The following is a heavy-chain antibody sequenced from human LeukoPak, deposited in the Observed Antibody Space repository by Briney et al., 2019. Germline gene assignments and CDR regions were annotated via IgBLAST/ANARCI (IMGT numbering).Heavy chain of an antibody. CDR1: GFIVNSNY. V-gene: IGHV3-66*01. CDR2: LYSDDTT. J-gene: IGHJ4*02. Sequence: GGSLRLSCAASGFIVNSNYMNWVRQAPGKGLEWVSVLYSDDTTYYADSLKGRFTISRDNSKNTLYLQMNSLRAEDTAVYYCARGGPIYCSGDSCYPGDYWGQGTLVTVSS. CDR3: ARGGPIYCSGDSCYPGDY. D-gene: IGHD2-15*01.